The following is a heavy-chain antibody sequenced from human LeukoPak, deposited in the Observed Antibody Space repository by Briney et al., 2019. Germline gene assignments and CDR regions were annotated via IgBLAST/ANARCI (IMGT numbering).Heavy chain of an antibody. J-gene: IGHJ5*02. Sequence: SETLSLTCTVSGGSISSSSYYWGWIRQPPGKGLEWIGSIYYSGSTYYNPSLKSRVTISVDTSKNQFSLKLSSVTAADTAVYYCARHGPERIAAAGYWFDPWGQGTLVTVSS. CDR1: GGSISSSSYY. CDR3: ARHGPERIAAAGYWFDP. CDR2: IYYSGST. D-gene: IGHD6-13*01. V-gene: IGHV4-39*01.